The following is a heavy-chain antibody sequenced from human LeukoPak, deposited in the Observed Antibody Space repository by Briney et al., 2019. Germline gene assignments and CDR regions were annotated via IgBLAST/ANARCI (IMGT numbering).Heavy chain of an antibody. CDR3: ARRYCSSTSCFPGDY. CDR1: GYTFINYW. Sequence: PGESLKISCKGSGYTFINYWIAWVRQMPGKGLEWMGIIYPGDSDTRYSPSFQGQVTISADKSISTAYLQWSSLKASDTAMYYCARRYCSSTSCFPGDYWGQGTLVTVSS. CDR2: IYPGDSDT. J-gene: IGHJ4*02. V-gene: IGHV5-51*01. D-gene: IGHD2-2*01.